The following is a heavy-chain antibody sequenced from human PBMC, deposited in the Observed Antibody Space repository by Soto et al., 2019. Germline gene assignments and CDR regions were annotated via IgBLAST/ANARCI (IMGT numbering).Heavy chain of an antibody. V-gene: IGHV3-21*01. CDR3: ARANWNYGSDAFDI. J-gene: IGHJ3*02. CDR2: ISSSSSYI. Sequence: PGGSLRLSCAASGFTFSSYSMNWVRQAPGKGLKWVSSISSSSSYIYYADSVKGRFTISRDNAKNSLYLQMNSLRAEDTAVYYCARANWNYGSDAFDIWGQGTMVTVSS. CDR1: GFTFSSYS. D-gene: IGHD1-7*01.